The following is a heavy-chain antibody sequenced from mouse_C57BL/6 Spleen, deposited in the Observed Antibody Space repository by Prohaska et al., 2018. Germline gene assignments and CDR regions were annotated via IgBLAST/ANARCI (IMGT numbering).Heavy chain of an antibody. D-gene: IGHD3-3*01. CDR2: ISSVSSNI. Sequence: AYISSVSSNIYDADTVKGRFTISRDNAKNTLLLQMTSLRSEDTAMYYCALGRYFDYGGQGTNLTVPS. J-gene: IGHJ2*01. V-gene: IGHV5-17*01. CDR3: ALGRYFDY.